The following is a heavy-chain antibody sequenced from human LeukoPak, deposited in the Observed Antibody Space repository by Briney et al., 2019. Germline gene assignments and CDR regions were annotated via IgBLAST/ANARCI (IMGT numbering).Heavy chain of an antibody. CDR2: ISYDGSNK. Sequence: GGSLRLSCAASGFTFNSYGMHWVRQAPGKGLEWVAVISYDGSNKYYADSVKGRFTISRDNSKNTLYLQMNSLRAEDTAVYYCAKRSAHYDSSGYYFFIPTAEYFQHWGQGTLVTVSS. V-gene: IGHV3-30*18. CDR3: AKRSAHYDSSGYYFFIPTAEYFQH. J-gene: IGHJ1*01. D-gene: IGHD3-22*01. CDR1: GFTFNSYG.